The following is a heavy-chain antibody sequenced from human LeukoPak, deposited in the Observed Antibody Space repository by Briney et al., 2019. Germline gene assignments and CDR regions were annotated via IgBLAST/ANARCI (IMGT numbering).Heavy chain of an antibody. CDR2: VSYDGSNK. D-gene: IGHD7-27*01. Sequence: GRSLTLSCAASGLTFNTYAMHWVRQAPGKGLEWVAVVSYDGSNKYYADSVQGRFTVSRDNSKNTLYLHMNTLRIEDTAVYYCARDNNWGSTHYWGQGTLVTVSS. V-gene: IGHV3-30-3*01. CDR3: ARDNNWGSTHY. J-gene: IGHJ4*02. CDR1: GLTFNTYA.